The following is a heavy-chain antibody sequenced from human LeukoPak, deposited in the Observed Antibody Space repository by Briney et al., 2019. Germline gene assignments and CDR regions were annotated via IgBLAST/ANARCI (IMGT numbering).Heavy chain of an antibody. V-gene: IGHV1-2*02. Sequence: ASVRVSSKASGYTFTVYYMHWVRQAPGQGREWMGWINPNSGGTNYAQKLQGRVTMTRNTSISTPYMELSRLRSDDTAVYYCARGGVTVTTTYYYYYYGMDVWGQGTTVTVSS. D-gene: IGHD4-17*01. CDR3: ARGGVTVTTTYYYYYYGMDV. J-gene: IGHJ6*02. CDR2: INPNSGGT. CDR1: GYTFTVYY.